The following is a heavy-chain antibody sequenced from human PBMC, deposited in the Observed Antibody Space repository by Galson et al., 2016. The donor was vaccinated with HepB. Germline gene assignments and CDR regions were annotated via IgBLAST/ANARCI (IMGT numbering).Heavy chain of an antibody. J-gene: IGHJ4*02. CDR1: GYSFTSYY. CDR3: AREPMTTLTPYDY. CDR2: INPNGGGT. D-gene: IGHD4-11*01. V-gene: IGHV1-46*01. Sequence: SVKVSCKASGYSFTSYYIHWVRQAPGQGLEWMAIINPNGGGTSYAQKFQGRVTVTSDTSASIIYMQLSSLGSEDTAVYYCAREPMTTLTPYDYWGQGTLVTVSS.